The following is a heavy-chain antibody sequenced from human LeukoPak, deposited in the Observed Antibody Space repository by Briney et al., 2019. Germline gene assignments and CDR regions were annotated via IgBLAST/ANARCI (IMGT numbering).Heavy chain of an antibody. CDR3: ARVGQPYAFDI. D-gene: IGHD1-1*01. V-gene: IGHV4-39*07. J-gene: IGHJ3*02. CDR1: GVSISSSTYY. CDR2: IYSSGST. Sequence: SETLSLTCTVSGVSISSSTYYWGWIRQPPGKGLEWIGTIYSSGSTYYNSSLKSRVTISVDTSKNHFSLKLNSVTAADTAVYHCARVGQPYAFDIWGQGTMVTVSS.